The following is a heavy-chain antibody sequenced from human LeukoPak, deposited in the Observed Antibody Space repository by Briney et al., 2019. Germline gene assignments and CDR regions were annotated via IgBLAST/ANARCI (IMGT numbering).Heavy chain of an antibody. CDR2: IYYIGST. Sequence: SETLSLTCTVSGGSISSGDYYWSWIRQPPGKSLEWIGYIYYIGSTYYNPSLKSRITISVDTSKNQFSLMLSSVTAADTAVYYCARRSDWYFDLWGRGTLVTVSS. CDR1: GGSISSGDYY. J-gene: IGHJ2*01. V-gene: IGHV4-30-4*01. CDR3: ARRSDWYFDL. D-gene: IGHD3-3*01.